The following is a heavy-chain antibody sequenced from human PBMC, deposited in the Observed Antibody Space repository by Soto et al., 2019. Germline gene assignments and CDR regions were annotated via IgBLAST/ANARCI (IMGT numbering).Heavy chain of an antibody. Sequence: EVQLVESGGGSVQPGGSLRLHCAASGFTFSSHWMYWVRQAPGQGLFWVSRINSEGSSRRYADSVNGRFTVSRDNAKNTLYLQMNSLRAEDTAVYYCAREATYSSGRGMDVWGQGTLVTVSS. CDR3: AREATYSSGRGMDV. CDR1: GFTFSSHW. CDR2: INSEGSSR. D-gene: IGHD3-22*01. J-gene: IGHJ4*02. V-gene: IGHV3-74*01.